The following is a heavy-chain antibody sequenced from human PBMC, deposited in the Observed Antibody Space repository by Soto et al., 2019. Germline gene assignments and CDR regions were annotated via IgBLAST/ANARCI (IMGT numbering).Heavy chain of an antibody. D-gene: IGHD5-18*01. V-gene: IGHV1-69*13. CDR3: ARSPVKRGYSYGCPDY. J-gene: IGHJ4*02. CDR2: IIPIFGTA. Sequence: VASVKVSCKASGGTFSSYAISWVRQAPGQGLEWMGGIIPIFGTANYAQKFQGRVTITADESTSTAYMELSSLRSEDTAVYYCARSPVKRGYSYGCPDYWGQGXLVTV. CDR1: GGTFSSYA.